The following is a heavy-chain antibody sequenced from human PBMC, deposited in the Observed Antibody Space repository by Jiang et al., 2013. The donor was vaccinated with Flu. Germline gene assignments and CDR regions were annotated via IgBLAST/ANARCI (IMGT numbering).Heavy chain of an antibody. D-gene: IGHD3-10*01. J-gene: IGHJ4*02. CDR3: ASWVFGSGIYSNWRAFDY. Sequence: GAEVKKPGASVKVSCKASGYTFTSYDINWVRQATGQGLEWMGIINPSGGTTNYAQKFQGRVTMAEDKSTDTSYMELSSLRSEDTAVYYCASWVFGSGIYSNWRAFDYWGQGSLVTVSS. CDR1: GYTFTSYD. V-gene: IGHV1-46*01. CDR2: INPSGGTT.